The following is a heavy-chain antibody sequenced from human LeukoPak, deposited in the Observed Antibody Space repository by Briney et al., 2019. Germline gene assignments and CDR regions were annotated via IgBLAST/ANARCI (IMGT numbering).Heavy chain of an antibody. CDR1: GGTFSSYA. V-gene: IGHV1-69*05. D-gene: IGHD1-26*01. Sequence: SVKVSCKASGGTFSSYAISWVRQAPGQGLEWMGGIIPFFGTANSAQKSQGRVTISTEESTSTAYMELSSLRSEATAVYYCARDPLSSGSPIWGQGTMVTVSS. CDR3: ARDPLSSGSPI. CDR2: IIPFFGTA. J-gene: IGHJ3*02.